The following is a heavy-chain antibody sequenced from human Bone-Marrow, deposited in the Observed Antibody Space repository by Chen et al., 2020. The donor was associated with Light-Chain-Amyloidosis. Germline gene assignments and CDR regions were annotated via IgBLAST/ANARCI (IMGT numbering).Heavy chain of an antibody. CDR2: IYPDDSDA. CDR1: GYTFPNYW. V-gene: IGHV5-51*01. D-gene: IGHD5-12*01. J-gene: IGHJ4*02. Sequence: EVQLEQSGPEVKKPGESLKISCKGSGYTFPNYWIGWVRQMPGKALEWMGVIYPDDSDARYSPSFEGQVTISADKSITTAYRQWRSLKASDTAMYYCARRREGYNFDYWGQGTLVTVSS. CDR3: ARRREGYNFDY.